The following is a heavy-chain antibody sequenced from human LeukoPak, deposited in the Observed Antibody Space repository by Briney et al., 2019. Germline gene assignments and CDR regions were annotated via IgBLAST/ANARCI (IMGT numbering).Heavy chain of an antibody. J-gene: IGHJ5*02. Sequence: GSLRLSCAASGFTVSSNYMSWVRQAPGKGLEWVSVIYSGGSTYYADSVKGRFTISRDNSKNTLYLQMNSLRAEDTAVYYCARDSNGGNSYWFDPWGQGTLVTVSS. D-gene: IGHD4-23*01. CDR2: IYSGGST. V-gene: IGHV3-66*01. CDR1: GFTVSSNY. CDR3: ARDSNGGNSYWFDP.